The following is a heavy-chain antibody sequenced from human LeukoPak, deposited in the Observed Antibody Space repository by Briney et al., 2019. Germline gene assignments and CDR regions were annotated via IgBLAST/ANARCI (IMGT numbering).Heavy chain of an antibody. CDR3: ARVIGYGGNSVGFDY. J-gene: IGHJ4*02. Sequence: PGGSLRLSCAASGFTFSSYWMHWVRQAPGKGLVWVSRINSDGSSTTYADSVKGRFTISRDNAKNTLYPQMNSLRAEDTAVYYCARVIGYGGNSVGFDYWGQGTLVTVSS. CDR1: GFTFSSYW. V-gene: IGHV3-74*01. D-gene: IGHD4-23*01. CDR2: INSDGSST.